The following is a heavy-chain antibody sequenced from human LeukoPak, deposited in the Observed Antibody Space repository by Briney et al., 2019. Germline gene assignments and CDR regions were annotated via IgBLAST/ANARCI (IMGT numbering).Heavy chain of an antibody. CDR1: GYTLTELS. Sequence: GASVKVSCKVSGYTLTELSMHWVRQAPGKGLEWMGGFDPEDGETIYARKFQGRVTMTEDTSTDTAYMELSSLRSEDTAVYYCATVLGETVTTAHAFDIWGQGTMVTVSS. J-gene: IGHJ3*02. V-gene: IGHV1-24*01. D-gene: IGHD4-17*01. CDR2: FDPEDGET. CDR3: ATVLGETVTTAHAFDI.